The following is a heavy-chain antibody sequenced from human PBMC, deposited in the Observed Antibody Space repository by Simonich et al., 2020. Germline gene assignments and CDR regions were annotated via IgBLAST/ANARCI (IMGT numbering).Heavy chain of an antibody. D-gene: IGHD5-12*01. CDR2: IDYSGST. Sequence: QVQLQESGPGLVKPSETLSLTCTVSGGSISRYYWSWIRQPPGKGLEWIGNIDYSGSTNYNPSLKSRVTISVDTSKNQVSLKLSSVTAADTAVYYCARHDRWLQFYFDYWGQGTLVTVSS. CDR3: ARHDRWLQFYFDY. J-gene: IGHJ4*02. V-gene: IGHV4-59*08. CDR1: GGSISRYY.